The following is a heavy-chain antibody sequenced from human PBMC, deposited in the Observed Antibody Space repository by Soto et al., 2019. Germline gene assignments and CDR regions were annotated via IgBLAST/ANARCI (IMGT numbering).Heavy chain of an antibody. D-gene: IGHD1-26*01. CDR3: ARVRLGAHTRYFDY. CDR2: IKNKANGYKT. Sequence: GGSLRLSCVASGFTFSDHYMDWVRQAPGKGLEWVGRIKNKANGYKTEYAASVEGRITISRDDSKNSLSLQINSLKTEDTAVYYCARVRLGAHTRYFDYWGQGALATVSS. V-gene: IGHV3-72*01. CDR1: GFTFSDHY. J-gene: IGHJ4*02.